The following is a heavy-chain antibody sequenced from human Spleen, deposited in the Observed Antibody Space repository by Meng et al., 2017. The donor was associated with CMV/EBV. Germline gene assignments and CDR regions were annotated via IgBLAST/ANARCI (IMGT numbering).Heavy chain of an antibody. CDR2: ISSSGSTI. CDR1: GFTFSSYE. J-gene: IGHJ3*02. Sequence: GGSLRLSCAASGFTFSSYEMNWVRQAPGKGLEWVSYISSSGSTIYYADSVKGRFTISRDNAKNSLYLQMNSLGAEDTAVYYCARKQTPSITGTTCGFVIWGQGTMVTVSS. CDR3: ARKQTPSITGTTCGFVI. V-gene: IGHV3-48*03. D-gene: IGHD1-7*01.